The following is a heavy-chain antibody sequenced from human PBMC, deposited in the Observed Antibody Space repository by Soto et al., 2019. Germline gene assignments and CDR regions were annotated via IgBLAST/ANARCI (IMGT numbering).Heavy chain of an antibody. Sequence: GGSLRLSCAASGFTFDDYVMHWVRQAPGKGLEWVSGISWNSGSIGYADAVKGRFSISRDNAKNSLYLQMNSLRAEDTALYYCAKDGGHYYDYWGQGTLVTVSS. J-gene: IGHJ4*02. V-gene: IGHV3-9*01. CDR3: AKDGGHYYDY. D-gene: IGHD2-15*01. CDR1: GFTFDDYV. CDR2: ISWNSGSI.